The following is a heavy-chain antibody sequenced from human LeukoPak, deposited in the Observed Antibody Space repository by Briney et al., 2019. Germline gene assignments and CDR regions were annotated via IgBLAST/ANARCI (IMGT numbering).Heavy chain of an antibody. CDR2: ISSSSSYI. J-gene: IGHJ4*02. Sequence: GGSLRLSCAASGFTFSSYSMNWVRQAPGKGLEWVSSISSSSSYIYYADSVKGRFTISRDNSKNTLYLQMNSLRAEDTAVYYCARDRSPYYYGSGHWGQGTLVTVPS. V-gene: IGHV3-21*01. D-gene: IGHD3-10*01. CDR3: ARDRSPYYYGSGH. CDR1: GFTFSSYS.